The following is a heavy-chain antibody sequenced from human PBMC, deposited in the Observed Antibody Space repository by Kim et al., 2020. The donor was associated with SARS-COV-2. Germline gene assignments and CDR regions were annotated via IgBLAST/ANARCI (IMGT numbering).Heavy chain of an antibody. J-gene: IGHJ4*02. CDR1: GGSININSYY. Sequence: SETLSLTCTVSGGSININSYYWGWIRQTPGKGLEWIGSIHYSGRTFYNPSLKSRVAMSVDTSKNQFSLRLNSVTAADTALYYCASDIVVTRHPSLTRIVGRLDYFDYWGQGSLVTVSS. CDR2: IHYSGRT. CDR3: ASDIVVTRHPSLTRIVGRLDYFDY. D-gene: IGHD2-2*01. V-gene: IGHV4-39*07.